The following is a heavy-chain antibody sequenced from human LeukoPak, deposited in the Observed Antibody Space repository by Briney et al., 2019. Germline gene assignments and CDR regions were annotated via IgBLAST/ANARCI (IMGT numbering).Heavy chain of an antibody. CDR2: INHSGST. CDR1: GGSFSGYY. J-gene: IGHJ4*02. D-gene: IGHD2-2*01. V-gene: IGHV4-34*01. CDR3: ARVKVVVVPAAMDY. Sequence: SETLSLTCAVYGGSFSGYYWSWIRQPPGKGLEWIGEINHSGSTNYNPSLKSRVTISVDTSKNQFSLKLSSVTAADTAVYYCARVKVVVVPAAMDYWGRGTLVTVSS.